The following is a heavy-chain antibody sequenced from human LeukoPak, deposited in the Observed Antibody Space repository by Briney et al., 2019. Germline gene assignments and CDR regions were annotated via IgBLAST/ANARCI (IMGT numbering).Heavy chain of an antibody. CDR2: IKQDGTEK. V-gene: IGHV3-7*01. Sequence: GGSLRLSCAASGFTFTTYWMSWVRQAPGKGLEWVANIKQDGTEKYYVESVKGRFTISRDNAKNSVYLQMNSLRAEDTAVYYCARDWAYDSSQVDYWGQGTLVTVSS. D-gene: IGHD3-22*01. CDR3: ARDWAYDSSQVDY. J-gene: IGHJ4*02. CDR1: GFTFTTYW.